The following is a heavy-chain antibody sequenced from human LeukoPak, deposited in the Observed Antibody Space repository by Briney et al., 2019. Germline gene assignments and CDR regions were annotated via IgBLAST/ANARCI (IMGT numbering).Heavy chain of an antibody. CDR3: ASSIFGVVDYYFDY. CDR2: IKQDGSEK. Sequence: GGSLRLSCAASGSTFSSYSMNWVRQAPGKGLEWVANIKQDGSEKYYVDSVKGRFTISRDNAKNSLYLQMNSLRAEDTAVYYCASSIFGVVDYYFDYWGQGTLVTVSS. CDR1: GSTFSSYS. J-gene: IGHJ4*02. D-gene: IGHD3-3*01. V-gene: IGHV3-7*01.